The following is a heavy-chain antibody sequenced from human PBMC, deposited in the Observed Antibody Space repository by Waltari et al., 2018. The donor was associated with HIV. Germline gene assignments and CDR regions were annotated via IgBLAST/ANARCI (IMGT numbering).Heavy chain of an antibody. CDR3: ARDHYYGSSGYYSDY. J-gene: IGHJ4*02. Sequence: QVHLVQSGAALRKPGASVTVSCTASGYNFTNYGISWVRQAPGQGIEWMGWSSGYNGDTKYAQKVRGRVTMTTDTSTSTAYLEMGSLRFDDTAVYYCARDHYYGSSGYYSDYWGQGTLVTVSS. CDR2: SSGYNGDT. CDR1: GYNFTNYG. V-gene: IGHV1-18*01. D-gene: IGHD3-22*01.